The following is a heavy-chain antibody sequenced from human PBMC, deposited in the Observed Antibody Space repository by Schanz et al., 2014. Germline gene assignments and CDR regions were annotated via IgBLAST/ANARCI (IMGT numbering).Heavy chain of an antibody. Sequence: KNYCAASGFTFSNYWMHWVRQAPGKGLLWVSRINGDGSRTAYADSVKGRFTISRDNAKKTLYLQMKSLRAEDSAVYYCAKSDDFDMWGQGPLV. CDR3: AKSDDFDM. V-gene: IGHV3-74*01. J-gene: IGHJ3*02. CDR1: GFTFSNYW. CDR2: INGDGSRT.